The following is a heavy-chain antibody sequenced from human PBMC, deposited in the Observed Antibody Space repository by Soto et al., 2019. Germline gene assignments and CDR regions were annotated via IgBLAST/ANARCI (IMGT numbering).Heavy chain of an antibody. CDR2: SIPIFGTA. J-gene: IGHJ6*02. D-gene: IGHD5-12*01. CDR3: ARGRGYSGDDHYYYFDMDV. V-gene: IGHV1-69*01. Sequence: QVQLVQSGAEVKKPGSSVKVSCKASGGTFNNYPITWVQQAPGQGLEWMGGSIPIFGTANYAQKFQGRVTITVDESTSSAYMELSSLRSEDTVVYYCARGRGYSGDDHYYYFDMDVWGQGTTVTVSS. CDR1: GGTFNNYP.